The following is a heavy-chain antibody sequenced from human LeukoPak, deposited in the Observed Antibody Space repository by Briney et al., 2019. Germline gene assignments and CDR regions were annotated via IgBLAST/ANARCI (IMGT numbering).Heavy chain of an antibody. D-gene: IGHD1-26*01. J-gene: IGHJ4*02. Sequence: ASVKVSCKASGYTFTSYGISWVRQAPGQGLEWMGWISAYNGNTNYAQKLQGRVTMTTDTSTSTAYMELRSLRSDDTAVYYCARGPTEWEPLYHFDYWGQGTLVTVSS. V-gene: IGHV1-18*01. CDR1: GYTFTSYG. CDR2: ISAYNGNT. CDR3: ARGPTEWEPLYHFDY.